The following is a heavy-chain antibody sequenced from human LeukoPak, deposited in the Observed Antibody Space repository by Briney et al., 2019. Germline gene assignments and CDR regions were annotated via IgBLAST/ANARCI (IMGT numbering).Heavy chain of an antibody. CDR3: VQDSYAISSSGSTFAS. Sequence: GGSLRLSCTVSGFIFEDYAMHWVRQVPGKGLEWVSSITSNSGYVAYADSVKGRFSISRDNAKNSLYLQMNSLRTEDMAVYYCVQDSYAISSSGSTFASWGQGTLVTVSS. CDR2: ITSNSGYV. D-gene: IGHD2-2*01. CDR1: GFIFEDYA. V-gene: IGHV3-9*03. J-gene: IGHJ4*02.